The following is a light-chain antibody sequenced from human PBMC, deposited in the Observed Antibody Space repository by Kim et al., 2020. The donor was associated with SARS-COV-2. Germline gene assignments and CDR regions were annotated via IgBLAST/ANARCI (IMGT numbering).Light chain of an antibody. CDR1: SSNMENNY. CDR3: GTWDSNLSFYV. V-gene: IGLV1-51*01. CDR2: NND. J-gene: IGLJ1*01. Sequence: QSVLTQPPSVSAAPGQKVTISCSGSSSNMENNYVSGYQQLPGTAPKLLIFNNDERPSGIPDRFSGSKSGTSATLGITGLQTGAEADYYCGTWDSNLSFYVFGTGTKVSVL.